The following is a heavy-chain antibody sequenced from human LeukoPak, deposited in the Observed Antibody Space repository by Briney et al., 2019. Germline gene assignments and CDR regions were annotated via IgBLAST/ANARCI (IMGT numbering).Heavy chain of an antibody. V-gene: IGHV3-7*01. CDR1: GFTFSNYW. CDR3: ARDLPTGSDYFDY. D-gene: IGHD6-6*01. J-gene: IGHJ4*02. Sequence: PGGSLRLSCASSGFTFSNYWMSWVRQAPGWGLEWEANIKQDGSEKYYVDSVKGRFTISRDDAKNSLYLQMSSLRADDTAVYYCARDLPTGSDYFDYWGQGTLVTVSS. CDR2: IKQDGSEK.